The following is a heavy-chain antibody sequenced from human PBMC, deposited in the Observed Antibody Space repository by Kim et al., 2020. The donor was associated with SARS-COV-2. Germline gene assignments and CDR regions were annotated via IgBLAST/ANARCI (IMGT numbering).Heavy chain of an antibody. CDR1: GGSISSYY. D-gene: IGHD6-19*01. CDR2: IYYSGST. J-gene: IGHJ6*02. Sequence: SETLSLTCSVSGGSISSYYWSWIRQPPGKGLEWIGYIYYSGSTNYNPSLKSRVIISVGTSRNQFSLKLSSVTAADTAVYYCARDVLVAGTSTSFMDVWGQGTTVTVSS. CDR3: ARDVLVAGTSTSFMDV. V-gene: IGHV4-59*01.